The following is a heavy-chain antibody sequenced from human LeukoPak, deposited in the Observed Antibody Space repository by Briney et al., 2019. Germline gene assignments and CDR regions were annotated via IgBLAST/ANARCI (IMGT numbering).Heavy chain of an antibody. CDR2: IYPGDSDT. CDR3: ARSVEQWLVPFDY. V-gene: IGHV5-51*01. CDR1: GYSFTSYW. J-gene: IGHJ4*02. D-gene: IGHD6-19*01. Sequence: GESLKIYCKGSGYSFTSYWIGWVRQMPGKGLEWMGIIYPGDSDTRYSPSFQGQVTISADKSISTAYLQWSSLKASDTAMYYCARSVEQWLVPFDYWGQGTLVTVSS.